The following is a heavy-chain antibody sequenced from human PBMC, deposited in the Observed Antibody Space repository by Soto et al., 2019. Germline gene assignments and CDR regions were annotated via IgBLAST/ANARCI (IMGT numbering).Heavy chain of an antibody. CDR1: GFSLSTSGMC. CDR3: ARPTYSSGWYVYGY. J-gene: IGHJ4*02. Sequence: SGPTLVNPTQTLTLTCTFSGFSLSTSGMCVSWIRQPPGKALEWLALIDWDDDKYYSTSLKTRLTISKDTSKNQVVLTMTNMDPVDTATYYCARPTYSSGWYVYGYWGQGTLVTVSS. V-gene: IGHV2-70*01. CDR2: IDWDDDK. D-gene: IGHD6-19*01.